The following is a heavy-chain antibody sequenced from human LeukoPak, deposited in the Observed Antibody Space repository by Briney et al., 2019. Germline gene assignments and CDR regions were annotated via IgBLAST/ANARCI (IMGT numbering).Heavy chain of an antibody. D-gene: IGHD6-19*01. V-gene: IGHV3-9*03. CDR2: ISWNSGSI. CDR3: AKNKVKWLAARAFDI. J-gene: IGHJ3*02. Sequence: QAGGSLRLSCAASGFTFDDYAMHWVRQAPGKGLEWVSGISWNSGSIGYADSVKGRFTISRDNAKNSLYLQMNSLRAEDMALYYCAKNKVKWLAARAFDIWGQGTMVTVSS. CDR1: GFTFDDYA.